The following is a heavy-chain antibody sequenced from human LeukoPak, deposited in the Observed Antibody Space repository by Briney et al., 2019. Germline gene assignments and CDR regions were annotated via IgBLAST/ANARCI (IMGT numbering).Heavy chain of an antibody. D-gene: IGHD6-19*01. CDR2: ISSTSDYI. CDR3: ARDFSSGRYNSKSDAFDI. J-gene: IGHJ3*02. Sequence: GGSLRLSCAASGFTFSSYSMNWVRQSPGRGLEWVASISSTSDYISYADSLKGRFTISRDNSKNSVYLQMNSLRAEDTAVYYCARDFSSGRYNSKSDAFDIWGQGTVVTVSS. V-gene: IGHV3-21*06. CDR1: GFTFSSYS.